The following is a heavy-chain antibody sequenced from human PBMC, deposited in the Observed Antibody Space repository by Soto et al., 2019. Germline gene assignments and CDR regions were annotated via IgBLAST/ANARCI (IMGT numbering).Heavy chain of an antibody. CDR2: IYYSGST. Sequence: QLQLQESGPGLVKPSETLSLTCTVSGGSISSSSYYWGWIRQPPGKGLEWIGSIYYSGSTYYNPSLKSRVTMSVDTSMNQFSLKLSSVTAADTAVYYCARHEGLYFGGDCSDGGIDYWGQGTLVTVSS. CDR3: ARHEGLYFGGDCSDGGIDY. D-gene: IGHD2-21*02. V-gene: IGHV4-39*01. J-gene: IGHJ4*02. CDR1: GGSISSSSYY.